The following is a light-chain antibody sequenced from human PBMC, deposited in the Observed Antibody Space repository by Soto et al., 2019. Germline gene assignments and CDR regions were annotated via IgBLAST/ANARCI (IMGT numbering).Light chain of an antibody. CDR2: AAS. CDR3: QQSYSTPLT. CDR1: QSISSY. J-gene: IGKJ4*01. V-gene: IGKV1-39*01. Sequence: DIQMTQSPSSLSASVGDRVTITCRARQSISSYLNWYQQKPGKAPKLLIYAASSLQSGVPSRFSGSGSGTDFTLTISSLQPEDFATCYCQQSYSTPLTFGGGTKVDIK.